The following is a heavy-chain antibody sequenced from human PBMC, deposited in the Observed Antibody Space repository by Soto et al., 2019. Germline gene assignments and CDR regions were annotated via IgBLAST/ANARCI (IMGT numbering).Heavy chain of an antibody. CDR1: GDTFSGYY. Sequence: ASVKVSCKASGDTFSGYYVHWVRQAPGQGLEWMGWINPKSGGTIYGQKFQGRVIMTRDTSLTTAYMELTSLTSDDTAVYYCARDSIIMIRGLYKMDVWGQGSLVTVSS. J-gene: IGHJ4*02. CDR2: INPKSGGT. V-gene: IGHV1-2*02. CDR3: ARDSIIMIRGLYKMDV. D-gene: IGHD3-10*01.